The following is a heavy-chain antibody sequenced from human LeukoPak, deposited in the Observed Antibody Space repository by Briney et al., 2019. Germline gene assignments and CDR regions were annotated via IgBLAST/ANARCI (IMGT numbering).Heavy chain of an antibody. D-gene: IGHD2-8*01. CDR2: VDPNNGDT. J-gene: IGHJ3*02. CDR1: AYTFTGYY. CDR3: ARRSRNGLDAFDI. Sequence: EASVKVSCKASAYTFTGYYLHWVLQAPGQGPEWVGWVDPNNGDTEYAQEFQGRVTMTRVRSISTAYMELSRLTSDETAVYYCARRSRNGLDAFDIWGQGTMVTVSS. V-gene: IGHV1-2*02.